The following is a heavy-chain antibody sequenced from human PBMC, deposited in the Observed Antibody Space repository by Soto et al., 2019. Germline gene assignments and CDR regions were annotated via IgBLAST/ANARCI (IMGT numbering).Heavy chain of an antibody. V-gene: IGHV3-15*01. J-gene: IGHJ4*02. Sequence: XGSLRLSCAASGFVVTNAWLSWVRQAPGRGLDWVGRIKPKTDRGPTTEYAASVKGRFTLSKDDSTDMVYLQMNSLKIEDTAVYYCTTAGQWYFWTAYYFEHWGQGTPVTVSS. CDR2: IKPKTDRGPTT. CDR1: GFVVTNAW. CDR3: TTAGQWYFWTAYYFEH. D-gene: IGHD3-3*01.